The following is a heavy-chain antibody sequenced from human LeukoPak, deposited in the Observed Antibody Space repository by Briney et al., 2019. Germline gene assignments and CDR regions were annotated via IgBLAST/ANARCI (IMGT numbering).Heavy chain of an antibody. CDR1: GFTFSGSA. Sequence: PGGSLRLSCAASGFTFSGSAMHWVRQASGKGLEWVERIRGKADNYATAYAASVRGRFTISRDDSKNTAYLQMNSLKVEDTAVYYCTRRITGPLGAFDLWGQGTMVTVSS. CDR3: TRRITGPLGAFDL. V-gene: IGHV3-73*01. J-gene: IGHJ3*01. D-gene: IGHD1-14*01. CDR2: IRGKADNYAT.